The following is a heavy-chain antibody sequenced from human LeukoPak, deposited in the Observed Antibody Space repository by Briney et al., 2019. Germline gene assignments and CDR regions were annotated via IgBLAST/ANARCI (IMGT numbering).Heavy chain of an antibody. Sequence: NPSETLSLTCTVSGGSISSSSYYWGWIRQPPGKGLEWIGRIYYNGSTYYNPSLKRRVTISVDTSKNQFSLKLSSVTAADTAVYYCARYAVVRSSRGFDPWGQGTLVTVSS. CDR3: ARYAVVRSSRGFDP. J-gene: IGHJ5*02. D-gene: IGHD3-10*01. CDR2: IYYNGST. V-gene: IGHV4-39*07. CDR1: GGSISSSSYY.